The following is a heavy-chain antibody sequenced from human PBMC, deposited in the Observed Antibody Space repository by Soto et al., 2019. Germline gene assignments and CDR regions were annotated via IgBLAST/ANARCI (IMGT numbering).Heavy chain of an antibody. Sequence: QVQLVQSGAEVKKPGPSVKVSCKASGGIFSSYAISWVRQAPGQGLEWMGGIIPIFGTANYAQKFQGRVTITADESTSTAYMELSSLRSEDTAVYYCASPHTGYYDSRGYYLVYWGQGTLVTVSS. CDR3: ASPHTGYYDSRGYYLVY. V-gene: IGHV1-69*01. CDR2: IIPIFGTA. J-gene: IGHJ4*02. D-gene: IGHD3-22*01. CDR1: GGIFSSYA.